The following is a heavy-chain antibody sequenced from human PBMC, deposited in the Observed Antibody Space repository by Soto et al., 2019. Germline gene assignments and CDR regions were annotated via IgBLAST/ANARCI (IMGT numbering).Heavy chain of an antibody. D-gene: IGHD3-16*01. CDR3: AHKGGGDRILDY. V-gene: IGHV2-5*02. Sequence: QITLKESGPPLVKPTQTLTLTCTFSGFSLSTRGVGVGWIRQPPGKALEWLAIIYWDDDKRYSPSLKGRLTITKDTSKNQVVPKKTNMDPVDTATYYWAHKGGGDRILDYWGQGTLVTVSS. CDR2: IYWDDDK. J-gene: IGHJ4*02. CDR1: GFSLSTRGVG.